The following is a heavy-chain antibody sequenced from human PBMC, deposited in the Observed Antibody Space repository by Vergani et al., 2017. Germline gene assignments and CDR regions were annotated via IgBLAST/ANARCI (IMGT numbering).Heavy chain of an antibody. CDR1: GGSITTGSHY. J-gene: IGHJ4*02. V-gene: IGHV4-61*02. CDR2: IFYTGST. D-gene: IGHD3-10*01. Sequence: QVQVQESGPGLVEPSQTLSLTCSVSGGSITTGSHYWSWIRQPAGKGLEWIGRIFYTGSTNSNPSLKSRVTISVDTSKNQFALRLSSVTAADTAIYYCARDGDNYGSGSYYDYWGQGTLVTVSS. CDR3: ARDGDNYGSGSYYDY.